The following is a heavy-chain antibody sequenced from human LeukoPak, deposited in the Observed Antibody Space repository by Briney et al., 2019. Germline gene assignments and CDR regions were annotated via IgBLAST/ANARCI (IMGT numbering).Heavy chain of an antibody. CDR2: ISYDGSNK. CDR1: GFTFSSYG. J-gene: IGHJ4*02. Sequence: GRSLRLSCAASGFTFSSYGMHWVRQAPGKGLEWVAVISYDGSNKYYADSVKGRFTISRDNSKNTLYLQMNSLRAEDTAVYYCAKNLVGSSSWYYFDYWGQGTLVTVSS. V-gene: IGHV3-30*18. D-gene: IGHD6-13*01. CDR3: AKNLVGSSSWYYFDY.